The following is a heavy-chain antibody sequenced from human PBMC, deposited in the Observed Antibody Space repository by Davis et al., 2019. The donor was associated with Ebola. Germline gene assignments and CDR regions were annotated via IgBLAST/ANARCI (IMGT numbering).Heavy chain of an antibody. CDR3: ARLGRYCSSTSCLLYGMDV. D-gene: IGHD2-2*01. CDR1: GGSISSSNW. Sequence: SETLSLTCAVSGGSISSSNWWSWVRQPPGKGLEWIGEIYHSGSTNYNPSLKSRVTISVDKSKNQFSLKLSSVTAADTAVYYCARLGRYCSSTSCLLYGMDVWGQGTTVTVSS. CDR2: IYHSGST. J-gene: IGHJ6*02. V-gene: IGHV4-4*02.